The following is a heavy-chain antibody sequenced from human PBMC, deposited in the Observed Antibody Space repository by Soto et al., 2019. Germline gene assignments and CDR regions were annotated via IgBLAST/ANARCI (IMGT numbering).Heavy chain of an antibody. J-gene: IGHJ6*02. CDR3: ARDRSSTSYNYYYYGMDV. CDR1: GYTFTSYG. D-gene: IGHD2-2*01. V-gene: IGHV1-18*01. Sequence: ASVKVSCKASGYTFTSYGISWVRQAPGQGLEWMGWISAYNGNTNYAQKLQGRVTMTTDTSTSTAYMELRSLRSDDTAVYYCARDRSSTSYNYYYYGMDVWGQGTTVTVSS. CDR2: ISAYNGNT.